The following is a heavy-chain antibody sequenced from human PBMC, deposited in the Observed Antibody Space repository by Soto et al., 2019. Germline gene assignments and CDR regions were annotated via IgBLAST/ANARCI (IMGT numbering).Heavy chain of an antibody. D-gene: IGHD3-22*01. Sequence: GSLRLSGAASVFTCSSYSMNWVRQGPGKGLEWVSYISRISDTIYYADTVNGGYTITRDNAKNLLYQQMNSLRDKDTAVFNCARLTYYYDSSGYGLYYYYDMDVWGQGTTVTVSS. V-gene: IGHV3-48*02. J-gene: IGHJ6*02. CDR2: ISRISDTI. CDR1: VFTCSSYS. CDR3: ARLTYYYDSSGYGLYYYYDMDV.